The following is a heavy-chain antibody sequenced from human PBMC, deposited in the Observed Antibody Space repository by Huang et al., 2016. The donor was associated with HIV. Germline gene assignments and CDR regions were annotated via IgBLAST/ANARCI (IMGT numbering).Heavy chain of an antibody. CDR2: IIPSCGTP. J-gene: IGHJ2*01. D-gene: IGHD2-15*01. V-gene: IGHV1-69*01. CDR3: ARDGADMYFDL. CDR1: GGTFSKKS. Sequence: QVHLVQSGAEVKRPGSSVRVSCKASGGTFSKKSITWVRLAPGQGPEWMGGIIPSCGTPHYAQRFQGRVTISADESTSTAYMELSSLTTDDTAVYYCARDGADMYFDLWGRGTLVTVSA.